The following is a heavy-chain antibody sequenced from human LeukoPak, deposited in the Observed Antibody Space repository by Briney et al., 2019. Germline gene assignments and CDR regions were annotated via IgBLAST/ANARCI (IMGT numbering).Heavy chain of an antibody. D-gene: IGHD5-12*01. Sequence: GGSLRLSCAASGFTFSSYAMSWVRQAPGKGLEWVSAISGSGGSTYYADSVKGRFTISRDNSKNTLYLQMSSLRAEDTAVYYCAKVLSGYDFNFDYWGQGTLVTVSS. CDR2: ISGSGGST. CDR1: GFTFSSYA. J-gene: IGHJ4*02. CDR3: AKVLSGYDFNFDY. V-gene: IGHV3-23*01.